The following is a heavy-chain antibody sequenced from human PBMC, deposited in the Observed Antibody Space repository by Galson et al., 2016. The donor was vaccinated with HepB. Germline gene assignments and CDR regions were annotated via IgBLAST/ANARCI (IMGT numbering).Heavy chain of an antibody. CDR3: ARDLGYYRFDF. D-gene: IGHD3-3*01. J-gene: IGHJ4*02. Sequence: SLRLSCAASGISFDDYGMDWVRQAPGKGLEGVSGITWNSGSVGYADSGKGRFTISRDNAKNSLYLQMNSLRAEDTAVYYCARDLGYYRFDFWGQGTLVTVSS. CDR1: GISFDDYG. CDR2: ITWNSGSV. V-gene: IGHV3-9*01.